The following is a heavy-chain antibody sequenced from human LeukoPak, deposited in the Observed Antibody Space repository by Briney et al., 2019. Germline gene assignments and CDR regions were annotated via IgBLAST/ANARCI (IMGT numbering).Heavy chain of an antibody. D-gene: IGHD3-9*01. CDR3: ARRRGKDILTGCNWFDP. V-gene: IGHV4-34*01. CDR1: GGSFSGYY. Sequence: SETLSLTCAVYGGSFSGYYWSWIRQPPGKGLEWIGEINHSGSTNYNPSLKSRVTISVDTSKNQFSLKLSSVTAADTAVYYCARRRGKDILTGCNWFDPWGQGTLVTVSS. CDR2: INHSGST. J-gene: IGHJ5*02.